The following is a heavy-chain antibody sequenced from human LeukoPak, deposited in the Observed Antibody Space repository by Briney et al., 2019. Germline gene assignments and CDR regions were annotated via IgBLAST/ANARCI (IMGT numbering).Heavy chain of an antibody. Sequence: SQTLSLTCTVSGGSISSGSYYWSWIRQPAGKGLEWIGRIYTSGSTNYNPSLKSRVTISVDTSKNQFSLKLSSVTAADTAVYYCARDWDSGYDRPYYYYYYYMGVWGKGTTVTVSS. J-gene: IGHJ6*03. CDR3: ARDWDSGYDRPYYYYYYYMGV. D-gene: IGHD5-12*01. CDR1: GGSISSGSYY. CDR2: IYTSGST. V-gene: IGHV4-61*02.